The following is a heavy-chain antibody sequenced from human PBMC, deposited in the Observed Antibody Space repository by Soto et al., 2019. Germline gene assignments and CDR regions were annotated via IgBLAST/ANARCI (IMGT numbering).Heavy chain of an antibody. CDR3: ARGNPFNYAGFDV. D-gene: IGHD3-16*01. V-gene: IGHV1-8*01. J-gene: IGHJ6*02. Sequence: QAHLEQSGAEVKRPGASVKVSCKASGYTFSDFDINCLRQASGQGPEWMGWMNAKSGDTFFAQRFQGKFNMTCDPPLSTAYMEVGRLTSDDTAMYYCARGNPFNYAGFDVWGQGTTVAVAS. CDR2: MNAKSGDT. CDR1: GYTFSDFD.